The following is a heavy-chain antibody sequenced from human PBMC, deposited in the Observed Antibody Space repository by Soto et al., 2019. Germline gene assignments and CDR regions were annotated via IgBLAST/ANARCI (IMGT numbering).Heavy chain of an antibody. D-gene: IGHD1-7*01. CDR2: IYYSGST. J-gene: IGHJ6*02. Sequence: SETLSLTCTVSGGSISSSSYYWGWIRQPPGKGMEWIGSIYYSGSTFYNPSLKSRVTISVDTSKNQFSLKLSSVTAADTAVYYCALRTGTTYYYYYGMDVWGQGTTVTVSS. CDR3: ALRTGTTYYYYYGMDV. CDR1: GGSISSSSYY. V-gene: IGHV4-39*01.